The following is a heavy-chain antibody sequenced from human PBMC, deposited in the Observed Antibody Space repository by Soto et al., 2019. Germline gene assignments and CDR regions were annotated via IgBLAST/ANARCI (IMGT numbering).Heavy chain of an antibody. CDR3: AKGPIYSGHLFDY. D-gene: IGHD5-12*01. CDR1: GFTFDDYA. Sequence: PGGSLRLSCAASGFTFDDYAMHWVRQAPGKGLEWVSGISWSSGSIGYADSVKGRFTISRDNAKNSLYLQMNSLRAEDTALYYCAKGPIYSGHLFDYWGQGTLVTVSS. J-gene: IGHJ4*02. CDR2: ISWSSGSI. V-gene: IGHV3-9*01.